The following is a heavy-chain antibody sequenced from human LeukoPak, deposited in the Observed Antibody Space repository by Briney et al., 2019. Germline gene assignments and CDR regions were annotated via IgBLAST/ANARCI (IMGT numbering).Heavy chain of an antibody. Sequence: PGGSLRLSCAASGFTVSSIYMSWVRQAPGKGLEWVSVIYSGGSTYYADSVKGRFTISRHNSKNTLYLQMNSLRAEDTAVYYCATVGIAAANGFDPWGQGTLVTVSS. J-gene: IGHJ5*02. V-gene: IGHV3-53*04. CDR3: ATVGIAAANGFDP. CDR1: GFTVSSIY. CDR2: IYSGGST. D-gene: IGHD6-13*01.